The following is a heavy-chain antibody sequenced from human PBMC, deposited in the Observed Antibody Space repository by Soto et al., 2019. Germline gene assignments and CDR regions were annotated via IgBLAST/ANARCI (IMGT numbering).Heavy chain of an antibody. CDR2: ISSSSSYI. Sequence: PGGSLRLSCAASGFTFSSYAMSWVRQAPGKGLEWVSSISSSSSYIYYADSVKGRFTISRDNAKNSLYLQMNSLRAEDTAVYYCARGFQISKSSGWYWDPQVDYWGQGTLVTVSS. CDR1: GFTFSSYA. V-gene: IGHV3-21*01. CDR3: ARGFQISKSSGWYWDPQVDY. J-gene: IGHJ4*02. D-gene: IGHD6-19*01.